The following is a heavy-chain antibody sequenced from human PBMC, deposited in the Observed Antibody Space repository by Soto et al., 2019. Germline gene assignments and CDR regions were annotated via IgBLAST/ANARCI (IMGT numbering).Heavy chain of an antibody. CDR1: GYSFTTYW. Sequence: GESLKISCQGSGYSFTTYWISWVRQMPGKGLECMGRIDPTDSYTDYSPSFEGHVTMSVDRSINTAYLEWSSLKASDTAMYYCARLGPHCISTSCYLDYWGQGTLVTVSS. V-gene: IGHV5-10-1*01. CDR3: ARLGPHCISTSCYLDY. J-gene: IGHJ4*02. CDR2: IDPTDSYT. D-gene: IGHD2-2*01.